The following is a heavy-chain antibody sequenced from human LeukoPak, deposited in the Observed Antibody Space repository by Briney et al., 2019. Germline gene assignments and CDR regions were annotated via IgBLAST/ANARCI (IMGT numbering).Heavy chain of an antibody. D-gene: IGHD6-19*01. V-gene: IGHV4-38-2*02. J-gene: IGHJ4*02. CDR2: IYHSGST. Sequence: SDTLSLTCAVSGYSISSGYYWGWIRQPPGKGLEWIGSIYHSGSTYYNPSLKSRVTISVDTSKNQFSLKLSSVTAADTAVYYCAREDSSGWPKGYWGPGILVAVSS. CDR3: AREDSSGWPKGY. CDR1: GYSISSGYY.